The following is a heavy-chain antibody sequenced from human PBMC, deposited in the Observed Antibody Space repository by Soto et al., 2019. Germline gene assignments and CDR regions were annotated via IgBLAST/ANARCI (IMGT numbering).Heavy chain of an antibody. V-gene: IGHV4-38-2*02. CDR1: GFAISRGFY. D-gene: IGHD1-1*01. J-gene: IGHJ4*02. CDR3: AREKVGTTFFDN. CDR2: IYPSVSS. Sequence: SETLSLTCTVSGFAISRGFYWSWVRQPPGKGLEWIGSIYPSVSSYHNPSLATRLRLPIDTSKNQFTLNLTSVTAADTALYFCAREKVGTTFFDNWGQGIQVT.